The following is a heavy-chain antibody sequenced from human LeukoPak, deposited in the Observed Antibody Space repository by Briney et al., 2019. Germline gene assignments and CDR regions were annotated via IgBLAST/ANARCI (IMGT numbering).Heavy chain of an antibody. CDR2: IYYSGST. CDR1: GGSISSSSYY. Sequence: PSETLSLTCTASGGSISSSSYYWGWIRQPPGKGLEWIGSIYYSGSTYYNPSLKSRVTISVDTSKNQFSLKLSSVTAADTAVYYCARAPLVSDALFDYWGQGTLVTVSS. J-gene: IGHJ4*02. D-gene: IGHD6-6*01. CDR3: ARAPLVSDALFDY. V-gene: IGHV4-39*07.